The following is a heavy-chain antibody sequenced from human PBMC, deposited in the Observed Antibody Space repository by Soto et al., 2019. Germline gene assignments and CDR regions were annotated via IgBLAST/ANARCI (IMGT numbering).Heavy chain of an antibody. J-gene: IGHJ5*02. D-gene: IGHD1-1*01. CDR1: GGTFSSYA. CDR2: IIPIFGTA. CDR3: ARAIAGGGTNNWFDP. V-gene: IGHV1-69*12. Sequence: QVQLVQSGAEVKKPGSSVKVSCKASGGTFSSYAISWVRQAPGQGLEWMGGIIPIFGTANYAQKFQGRVTIXXDXCXTTAYMELGSVGSEDTAVYYCARAIAGGGTNNWFDPWGQGTLVTVSS.